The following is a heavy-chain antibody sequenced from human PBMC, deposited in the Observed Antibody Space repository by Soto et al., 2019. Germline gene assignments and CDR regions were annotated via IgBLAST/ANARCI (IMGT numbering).Heavy chain of an antibody. CDR3: ARGFIVVVPAAIQYYYYGMDV. Sequence: QVQLVQSGAEVKKPGSSVKVSCKASGGTFSSYAISWVRQAPGQGLEWMGGMIPIFGTANYAQKFQGRVTITADESTSTAYMELSSLRSEDTAVYYCARGFIVVVPAAIQYYYYGMDVWGQGTTVTVSS. CDR2: MIPIFGTA. D-gene: IGHD2-2*02. J-gene: IGHJ6*02. V-gene: IGHV1-69*01. CDR1: GGTFSSYA.